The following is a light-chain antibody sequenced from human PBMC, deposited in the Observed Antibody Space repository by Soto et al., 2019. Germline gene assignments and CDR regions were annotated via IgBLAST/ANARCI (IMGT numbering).Light chain of an antibody. J-gene: IGKJ2*01. V-gene: IGKV1-5*01. CDR2: DVS. CDR3: QQYNASYT. CDR1: QSINRW. Sequence: DIQMTQSPPTLPASVGDRVTITCRASQSINRWLAWYQQKPCEAPKLLMYDVSTLHSGVPSRFSGSGSETEFNLTISSLQPDDFATYYCQQYNASYTFGQGTKVEMK.